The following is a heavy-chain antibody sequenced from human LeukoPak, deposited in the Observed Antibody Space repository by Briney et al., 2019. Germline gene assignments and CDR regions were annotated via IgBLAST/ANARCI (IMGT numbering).Heavy chain of an antibody. CDR3: AKGRGDGYNYDYFDY. CDR2: IIGGGGAT. V-gene: IGHV3-23*01. CDR1: GFTFISYA. J-gene: IGHJ4*02. Sequence: GGSLRLSCAASGFTFISYAMSWVRQAPGKGLEWVSAIIGGGGATYYADSVKGRFTISRDNSKNTLYLQMDSLRAEDTAVYYCAKGRGDGYNYDYFDYWGQGTLVTVSS. D-gene: IGHD5-24*01.